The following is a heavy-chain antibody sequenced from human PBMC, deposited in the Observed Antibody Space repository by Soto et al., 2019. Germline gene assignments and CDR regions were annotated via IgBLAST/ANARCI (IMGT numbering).Heavy chain of an antibody. D-gene: IGHD2-2*01. CDR2: INPSGGIT. J-gene: IGHJ6*02. V-gene: IGHV1-46*01. Sequence: WASVKVSCKASGYTLTSYYLHWVRQAPGQGPEWMGIINPSGGITNDAQKFQDRVTMTSDTSTSTVYMELSSLRSEDTAVYYCARGISTTRYYYYYGMDVWGQGTTVTVSS. CDR3: ARGISTTRYYYYYGMDV. CDR1: GYTLTSYY.